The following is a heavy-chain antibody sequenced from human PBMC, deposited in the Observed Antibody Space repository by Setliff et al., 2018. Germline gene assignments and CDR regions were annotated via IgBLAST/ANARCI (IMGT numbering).Heavy chain of an antibody. V-gene: IGHV3-30*02. J-gene: IGHJ1*01. CDR1: GFTFSSYG. Sequence: GGSLRLSCAASGFTFSSYGMHWVRQAPGKGLEWVAFIRYDGSNKYYADSVKGRFTISRDNVKNSLFLQMNSLRAEDTAVYYCAKDRALDYGGYASSYFQHWGQGTLVTVSS. D-gene: IGHD4-17*01. CDR2: IRYDGSNK. CDR3: AKDRALDYGGYASSYFQH.